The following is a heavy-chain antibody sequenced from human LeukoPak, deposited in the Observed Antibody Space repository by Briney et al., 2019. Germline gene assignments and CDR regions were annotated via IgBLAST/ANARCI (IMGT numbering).Heavy chain of an antibody. CDR1: GFTFDDYG. V-gene: IGHV3-20*04. CDR3: VRGFRVGPFDY. J-gene: IGHJ4*02. CDR2: IIRNGGTT. D-gene: IGHD2-15*01. Sequence: PGGSLRLSCAASGFTFDDYGMSWVRQAPGKGLEWVSGIIRNGGTTGYADSVKGRFTISRDNAKNSLYLQMNSLRAEDTALYYCVRGFRVGPFDYWGQGTLVTVSS.